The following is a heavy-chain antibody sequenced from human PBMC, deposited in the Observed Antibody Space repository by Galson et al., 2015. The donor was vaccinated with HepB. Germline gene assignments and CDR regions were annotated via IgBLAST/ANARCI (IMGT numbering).Heavy chain of an antibody. V-gene: IGHV3-48*01. Sequence: SLRLSCAASGFTFSSYSMNWVRQAPGKGLEWVSYISSSSSTIYYADSVKGRFTISRDNAKNSLYLQMNSLRAEDTAVYYCARRCSSTSCSAWGQGTLVTVSS. D-gene: IGHD2-2*01. J-gene: IGHJ5*02. CDR1: GFTFSSYS. CDR2: ISSSSSTI. CDR3: ARRCSSTSCSA.